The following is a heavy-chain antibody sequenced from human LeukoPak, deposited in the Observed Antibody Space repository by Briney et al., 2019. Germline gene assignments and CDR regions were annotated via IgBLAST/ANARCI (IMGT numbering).Heavy chain of an antibody. D-gene: IGHD2-8*01. Sequence: SETLSLTCTVSGGSISSFYWSWIRQPAGKGLEWIGRIHTSGSTNYNPSLKSRVTISVDTSKNQFSLKLSSVTAADTAVYYCARDRYCTNGVCYTGYYYYYYMDVWGKGTTVTVSS. CDR1: GGSISSFY. CDR3: ARDRYCTNGVCYTGYYYYYYMDV. V-gene: IGHV4-4*07. J-gene: IGHJ6*03. CDR2: IHTSGST.